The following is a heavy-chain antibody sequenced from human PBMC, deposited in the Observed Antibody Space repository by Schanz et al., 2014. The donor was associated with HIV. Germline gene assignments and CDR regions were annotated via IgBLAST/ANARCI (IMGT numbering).Heavy chain of an antibody. V-gene: IGHV1-2*02. CDR3: ARSRFQLHWFDL. J-gene: IGHJ5*02. CDR2: INPNSGGT. D-gene: IGHD2-2*01. CDR1: RDTFTGYY. Sequence: QVRLMQSGAEVKKPGASVKVSCEASRDTFTGYYVHWVRQAPGQGLEWMGWINPNSGGTNYAQKFLGRVTMTSDTSISTTYVELSRLSSDDTAVYYCARSRFQLHWFDLWGQGTLVTVSS.